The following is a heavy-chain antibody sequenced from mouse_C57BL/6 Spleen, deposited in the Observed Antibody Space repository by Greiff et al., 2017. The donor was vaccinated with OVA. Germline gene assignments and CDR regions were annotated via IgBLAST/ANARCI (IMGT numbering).Heavy chain of an antibody. CDR2: IDPSDSYT. CDR1: GYTFTSYW. J-gene: IGHJ3*01. V-gene: IGHV1-59*01. D-gene: IGHD3-2*02. CDR3: AIETAQARGFAY. Sequence: QVQLQQPGAELVRPGTSVKLSCKASGYTFTSYWMHWVKQRPGQGLEWIGVIDPSDSYTNYNQKFKGKATLTVDTSSSTAYMQLSSLTSEDSAVYYCAIETAQARGFAYWGQGTLVTVSA.